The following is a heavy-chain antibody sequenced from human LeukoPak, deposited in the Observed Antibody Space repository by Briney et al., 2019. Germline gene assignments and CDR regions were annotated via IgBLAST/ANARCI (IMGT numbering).Heavy chain of an antibody. CDR1: GYTFTSYG. D-gene: IGHD3-22*01. CDR2: ISAYNGNT. CDR3: ARKVPNDSSGYYYRGQFDP. J-gene: IGHJ5*02. V-gene: IGHV1-18*01. Sequence: ASVKVSCKASGYTFTSYGISWVRQAPGQGLEWMGWISAYNGNTNYAQKLQGRVTMTRDMSTSTVYMELSSLRSEDTAVYYCARKVPNDSSGYYYRGQFDPWGQGTLVTVSS.